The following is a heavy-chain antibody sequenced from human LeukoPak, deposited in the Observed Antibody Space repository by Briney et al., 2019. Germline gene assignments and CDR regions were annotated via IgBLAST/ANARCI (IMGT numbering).Heavy chain of an antibody. J-gene: IGHJ4*02. CDR2: IRYDGSNK. V-gene: IGHV3-30*02. D-gene: IGHD3-22*01. CDR1: GFTFSSYG. CDR3: AKDSSSGSSGSFRDY. Sequence: GGSLRLSCAASGFTFSSYGMHWVRQAPGKGLEWVAFIRYDGSNKYYADSVKGRFTISRDNSKNTLYLQMNSLRAEDMAVYYCAKDSSSGSSGSFRDYRGQGTLVTVSS.